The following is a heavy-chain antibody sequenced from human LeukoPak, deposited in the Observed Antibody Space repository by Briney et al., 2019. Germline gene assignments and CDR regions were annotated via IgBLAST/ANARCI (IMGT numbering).Heavy chain of an antibody. CDR2: IYYSGST. CDR1: GGSISSYY. CDR3: ARRGIAVAGQFDP. D-gene: IGHD6-19*01. V-gene: IGHV4-59*08. J-gene: IGHJ5*02. Sequence: SETLSLTCTVSGGSISSYYWSWIRQPPGKGLEWIGYIYYSGSTNYNPSLKSRVTISVDTSKNQFSLKLSSATAADTAVYYCARRGIAVAGQFDPWGQGTLVTVSS.